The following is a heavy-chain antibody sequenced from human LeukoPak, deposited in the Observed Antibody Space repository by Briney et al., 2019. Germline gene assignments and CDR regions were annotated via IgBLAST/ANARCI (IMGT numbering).Heavy chain of an antibody. Sequence: SETLSLTCTVSGGSISSYYWSWIRQPSGKGLEWSGNIYYSGNTNYNPSLNSRVTTSVDTSKNQFSLELSSVTAADTAVYYCAKILVVPAATEAFDIWGQGTMVTVSS. CDR2: IYYSGNT. J-gene: IGHJ3*02. CDR3: AKILVVPAATEAFDI. D-gene: IGHD2-2*01. CDR1: GGSISSYY. V-gene: IGHV4-59*01.